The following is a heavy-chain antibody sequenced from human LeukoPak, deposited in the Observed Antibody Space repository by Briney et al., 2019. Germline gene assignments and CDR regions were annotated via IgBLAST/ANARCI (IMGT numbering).Heavy chain of an antibody. CDR2: IYYSGST. D-gene: IGHD3-10*01. CDR1: GGSISSSSYY. J-gene: IGHJ5*02. CDR3: AKVGYFYGSGSYYLGWFDP. V-gene: IGHV4-39*01. Sequence: SETLSLTCTVSGGSISSSSYYWGWIRQPPGKGLEWIGSIYYSGSTYYNPSLKSRVTISVDTSKNQFSLKLSSVTAADTAVYYCAKVGYFYGSGSYYLGWFDPWGQGTLVTVSS.